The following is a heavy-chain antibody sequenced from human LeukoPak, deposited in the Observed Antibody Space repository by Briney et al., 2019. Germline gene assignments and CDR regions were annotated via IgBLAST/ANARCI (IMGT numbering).Heavy chain of an antibody. CDR3: AKGYYDILTGYFDY. V-gene: IGHV3-23*01. J-gene: IGHJ4*02. D-gene: IGHD3-9*01. CDR1: ALRFSSFA. CDR2: ISGSGGST. Sequence: GGSLRLSCAASALRFSSFAMTWVRQVPGKRLEWVSAISGSGGSTYYADSVKGRFTISRDNAKNSLYLQMNSLRAEDTALYYCAKGYYDILTGYFDYWGQGTLVTVSS.